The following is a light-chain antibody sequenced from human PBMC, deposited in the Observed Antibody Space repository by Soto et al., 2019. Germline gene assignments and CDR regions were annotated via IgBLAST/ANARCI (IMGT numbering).Light chain of an antibody. CDR1: QSVSSSY. V-gene: IGKV3D-20*02. CDR3: QQRSIWSIT. J-gene: IGKJ5*01. Sequence: EIVMRQSPATLSVAPLEIATLSFMARQSVSSSYLAWYQQRRGQAPRLLLYGASTRATGIPDRFSGSGSGTDFTLTISILGPENFAVYYCQQRSIWSITFGEGTRLEIK. CDR2: GAS.